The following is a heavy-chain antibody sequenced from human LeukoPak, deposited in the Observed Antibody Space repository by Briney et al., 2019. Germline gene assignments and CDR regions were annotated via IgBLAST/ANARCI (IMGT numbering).Heavy chain of an antibody. CDR2: IYSGGST. Sequence: GGSLRLSCAASGFTVSSNYMSWVRQAPGKGLEWVSVIYSGGSTYYADSVKGRFTISRDNSKNTLYLQMNSLRAEDTAVYYCARARGDFWSESYMDVWGKGTTVTVSS. CDR1: GFTVSSNY. J-gene: IGHJ6*03. CDR3: ARARGDFWSESYMDV. V-gene: IGHV3-53*01. D-gene: IGHD3-3*01.